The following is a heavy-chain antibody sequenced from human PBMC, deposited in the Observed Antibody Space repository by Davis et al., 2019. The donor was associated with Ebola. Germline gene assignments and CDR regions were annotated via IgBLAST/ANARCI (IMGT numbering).Heavy chain of an antibody. Sequence: GESLKISCAASGFTFSSFTMSWVRQAPGRGLEWVSAISGSGGSTYYADSVKGRFTISRDNSKNTLYLQMNSLRAEDTAVYYCARASRGYSGYDHDYWGQGTLVTVSS. CDR2: ISGSGGST. D-gene: IGHD5-12*01. CDR3: ARASRGYSGYDHDY. J-gene: IGHJ4*02. V-gene: IGHV3-23*01. CDR1: GFTFSSFT.